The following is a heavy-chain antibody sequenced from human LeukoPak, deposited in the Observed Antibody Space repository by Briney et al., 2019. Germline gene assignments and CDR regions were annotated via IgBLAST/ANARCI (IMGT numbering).Heavy chain of an antibody. V-gene: IGHV4-34*01. CDR3: ARGFYYDSSDYYPYYFDY. J-gene: IGHJ4*02. CDR2: INHSGST. Sequence: PSETLSLTCAVYGGSFSGYYWSWIRQPPGKGLEWIGEINHSGSTNYNPSLKSRVTMTRDTSTSTVYMELSSLRSEDTAVYYCARGFYYDSSDYYPYYFDYWGQGTLVTVSS. CDR1: GGSFSGYY. D-gene: IGHD3-22*01.